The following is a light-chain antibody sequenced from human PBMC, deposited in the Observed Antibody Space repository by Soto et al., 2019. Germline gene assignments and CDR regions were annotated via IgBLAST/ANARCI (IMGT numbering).Light chain of an antibody. CDR1: SSDVGGYNY. CDR2: EVS. V-gene: IGLV2-14*01. CDR3: TSYTSSSTLDA. Sequence: QSVLTQPASVSGSPGQSITISCTGTSSDVGGYNYVSWYQQHPGKAPKLIIYEVSNRPTGVSNRFSGSKSGHTASLTISGLQSEDEADYFCTSYTSSSTLDAFGTGTKVTVL. J-gene: IGLJ1*01.